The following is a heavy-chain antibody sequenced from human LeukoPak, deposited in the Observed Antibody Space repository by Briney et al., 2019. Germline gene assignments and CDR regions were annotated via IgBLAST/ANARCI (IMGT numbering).Heavy chain of an antibody. Sequence: SETQSLTCTLSGGSTSSSSYYWGWIRQPPGKGLEWFGNIYYSGNTYYDPSLKIRGTISVDTSKNQFSLKLSSVTAADTAVYYCARLEDYGSGCTDDWGQGTLVTVSS. D-gene: IGHD3-10*01. CDR3: ARLEDYGSGCTDD. CDR2: IYYSGNT. CDR1: GGSTSSSSYY. V-gene: IGHV4-39*01. J-gene: IGHJ4*02.